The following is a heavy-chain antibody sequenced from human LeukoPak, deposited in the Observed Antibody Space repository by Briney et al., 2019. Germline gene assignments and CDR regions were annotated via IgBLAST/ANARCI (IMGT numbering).Heavy chain of an antibody. Sequence: SGTLSLTCAVSGGSISSSNWWSWVHQPPGKGLEWIGEFYHSGSTNYNPSLKSRVTISVDKSKNQFSLKLSSVTAADTAVYYCAREGSSSRLGWFDPWGQGTLVTVSS. V-gene: IGHV4-4*02. D-gene: IGHD6-13*01. CDR2: FYHSGST. J-gene: IGHJ5*02. CDR3: AREGSSSRLGWFDP. CDR1: GGSISSSNW.